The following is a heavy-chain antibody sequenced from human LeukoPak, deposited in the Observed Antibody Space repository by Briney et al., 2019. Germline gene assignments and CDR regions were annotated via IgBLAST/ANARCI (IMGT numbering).Heavy chain of an antibody. CDR1: GFTFSSYW. D-gene: IGHD6-19*01. CDR3: ARGYVAVAATGHFDY. V-gene: IGHV3-7*02. J-gene: IGHJ4*02. Sequence: GGSLRLSCAASGFTFSSYWMSWVRQAPGKGLEWVANIKQDGSEKYYVDSVKGRFTISRDNAKNSLYLQMNSLRAEDTAVYYCARGYVAVAATGHFDYWGQGTLVTVSS. CDR2: IKQDGSEK.